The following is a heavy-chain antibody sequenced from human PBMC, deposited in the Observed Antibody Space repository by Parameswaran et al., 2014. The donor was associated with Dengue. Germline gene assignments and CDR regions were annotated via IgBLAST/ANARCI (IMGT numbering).Heavy chain of an antibody. Sequence: WIRQPPGKGLEWVGRIKSKTDGGTTDYAAPVKGRFTISRDDSKNTLYLQMNSLKTEDTAVYYCTTESPHFDYWGQGTLVTVSS. CDR3: TTESPHFDY. J-gene: IGHJ4*02. V-gene: IGHV3-15*01. CDR2: IKSKTDGGTT.